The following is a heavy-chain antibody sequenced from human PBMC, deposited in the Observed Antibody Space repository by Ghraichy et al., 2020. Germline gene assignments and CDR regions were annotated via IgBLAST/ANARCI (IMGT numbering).Heavy chain of an antibody. CDR1: GGSVNSGTYY. CDR2: IYYSGST. Sequence: SETLSLTCTVSGGSVNSGTYYWTWIRQPPGKGLEWIGDIYYSGSTNSNPSLKSRLTISLDTSKNQFSLKLSSVTAADTAVYYCATYCSEASCKAYNYYGMGVWGPGTTVTVSS. J-gene: IGHJ6*02. V-gene: IGHV4-61*01. CDR3: ATYCSEASCKAYNYYGMGV. D-gene: IGHD6-25*01.